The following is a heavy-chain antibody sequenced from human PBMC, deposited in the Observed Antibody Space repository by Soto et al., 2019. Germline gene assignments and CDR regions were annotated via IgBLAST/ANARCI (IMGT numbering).Heavy chain of an antibody. J-gene: IGHJ4*02. D-gene: IGHD2-8*01. V-gene: IGHV3-30-3*01. CDR3: ARVRGGVYCTNGVCYHRPFDY. Sequence: QVQLVESGGGVVQPGRSLRLSCAASGFTFSSYAMHWVRQAPGKGLEWVAVISYDGSNKYYADSVKGRFTISRDNSKNTQYLQMNSLKAEDTAVHYCARVRGGVYCTNGVCYHRPFDYWGQGTLVTVSS. CDR2: ISYDGSNK. CDR1: GFTFSSYA.